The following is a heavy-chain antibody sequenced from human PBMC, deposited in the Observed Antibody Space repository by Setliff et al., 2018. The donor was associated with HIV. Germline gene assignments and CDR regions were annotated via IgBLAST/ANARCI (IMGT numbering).Heavy chain of an antibody. CDR2: INAGNGNT. D-gene: IGHD2-15*01. CDR1: GYTFTSSA. V-gene: IGHV1-3*01. CDR3: ARVRYCSGGSCYGGEYWFDP. Sequence: ASVKVSCKASGYTFTSSAMHWVRQAPGQRLEWMGWINAGNGNTKYSQKFQGRVTITRDTSASTAYMELSSLRSEDTAVYYCARVRYCSGGSCYGGEYWFDPWGQGTLVTVSS. J-gene: IGHJ5*02.